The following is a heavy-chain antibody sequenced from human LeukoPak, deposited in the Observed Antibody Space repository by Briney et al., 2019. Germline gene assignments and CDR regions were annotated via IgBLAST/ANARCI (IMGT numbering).Heavy chain of an antibody. Sequence: PSETLSLTCTGSGGSISSYYWSWIRQPAGKGLEWIGRIYTSGSTNYNPSLKSRVTMSVDTSKNQFPLKLSSVAAADTAVYYCARDLCSSTSCYDQDAFDIWGQGTMVTVSS. CDR1: GGSISSYY. J-gene: IGHJ3*02. D-gene: IGHD2-2*01. CDR2: IYTSGST. V-gene: IGHV4-4*07. CDR3: ARDLCSSTSCYDQDAFDI.